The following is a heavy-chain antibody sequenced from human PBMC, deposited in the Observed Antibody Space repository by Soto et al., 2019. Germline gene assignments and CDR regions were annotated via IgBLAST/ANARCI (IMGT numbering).Heavy chain of an antibody. Sequence: LETLSLTCSVSGGSIRSYYWTWIRQPPGKGLEWIGYIYNSGSTNYNPSLKSRVTISVDTSKNQFSLKLSSVTAADTAVYYCARDLSGRDDAFDIWGQGTMVTVSS. J-gene: IGHJ3*02. CDR3: ARDLSGRDDAFDI. D-gene: IGHD1-26*01. CDR2: IYNSGST. V-gene: IGHV4-59*01. CDR1: GGSIRSYY.